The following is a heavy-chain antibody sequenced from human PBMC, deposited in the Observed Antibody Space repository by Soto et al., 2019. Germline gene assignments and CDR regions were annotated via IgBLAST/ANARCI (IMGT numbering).Heavy chain of an antibody. CDR1: TFPFSTYW. CDR2: IHRDEIEK. Sequence: GGSLRLSCAASTFPFSTYWMTWVRQAPGKGLEWVANIHRDEIEKYYMDSVTGRFTISRDNAKNSLYLQMTSLRAEDTAVYYCAGGNALDVWGQGTTVTVSS. CDR3: AGGNALDV. J-gene: IGHJ6*02. V-gene: IGHV3-7*01.